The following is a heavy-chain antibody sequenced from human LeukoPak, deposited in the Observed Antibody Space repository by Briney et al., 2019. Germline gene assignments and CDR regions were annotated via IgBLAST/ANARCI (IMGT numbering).Heavy chain of an antibody. J-gene: IGHJ5*02. CDR1: GFNFDDYA. D-gene: IGHD1-26*01. V-gene: IGHV3-43*02. CDR3: ARDPNSLVGATRGWFDP. CDR2: ISGDGGTT. Sequence: PGGSLRLSCAASGFNFDDYAMHWVRQAPGKGLEWVSFISGDGGTTYYADSVKGRFTISRDNAKNSLYLQMNSLRAEDTAVYYCARDPNSLVGATRGWFDPWGQGTLVTVSS.